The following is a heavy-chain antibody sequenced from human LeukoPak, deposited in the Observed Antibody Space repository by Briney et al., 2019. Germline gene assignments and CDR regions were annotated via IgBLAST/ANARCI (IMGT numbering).Heavy chain of an antibody. CDR3: AREAPDYYDSSEGDYYYYYMDV. CDR1: GGSISSGSYY. J-gene: IGHJ6*03. CDR2: IYTSGST. V-gene: IGHV4-61*02. D-gene: IGHD3-22*01. Sequence: SQTLSLTCTVSGGSISSGSYYWSWIRQPAGKGLEWIGRIYTSGSTNYNPSLKSRVTISVDTSKNQFSLKLSSVTAADTAVYYCAREAPDYYDSSEGDYYYYYMDVWGKGTTVTVS.